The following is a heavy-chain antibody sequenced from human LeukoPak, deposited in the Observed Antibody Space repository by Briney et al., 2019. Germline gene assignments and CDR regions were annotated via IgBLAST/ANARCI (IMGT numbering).Heavy chain of an antibody. CDR2: ISAYNGNT. V-gene: IGHV1-18*01. J-gene: IGHJ6*02. CDR1: GYTFTSSG. Sequence: ASVKVSCKASGYTFTSSGISWVRQAPGQGLEWMGWISAYNGNTNYAQKLQGTVTMTTDTSTSTAYMELRSLRSDDTAVYYCAREEAPRTYYYGSGSHSYCYYGMDVWGQGTTVTVSS. D-gene: IGHD3-10*01. CDR3: AREEAPRTYYYGSGSHSYCYYGMDV.